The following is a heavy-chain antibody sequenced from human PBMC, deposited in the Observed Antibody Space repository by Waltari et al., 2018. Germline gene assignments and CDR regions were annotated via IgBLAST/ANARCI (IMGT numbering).Heavy chain of an antibody. V-gene: IGHV3-48*04. J-gene: IGHJ4*02. CDR2: ISSSSSTI. CDR1: GFTFSSYS. Sequence: EVQLVESGGGLVQPGGSLRLSCAASGFTFSSYSMNWVRQAQGKGLEWVSYISSSSSTIYYADAVKGRFTISRDNAKNSLYLQMNSLRAEDTAVYYCAGPLITMVRGGISDYWGQGTLVTVSS. D-gene: IGHD3-10*01. CDR3: AGPLITMVRGGISDY.